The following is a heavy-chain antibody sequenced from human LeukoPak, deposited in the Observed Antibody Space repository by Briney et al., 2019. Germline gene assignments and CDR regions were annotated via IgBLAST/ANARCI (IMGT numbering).Heavy chain of an antibody. V-gene: IGHV6-1*01. CDR3: ARAQAYSGRIFDY. CDR1: GDSVSSNSAA. CDR2: TYYRSKWYN. D-gene: IGHD1-26*01. Sequence: SQTLSLTCAISGDSVSSNSAAWNWIRQSPSRGLEWLGRTYYRSKWYNEYAVTVKSRITINPDTSKNQFSLQLNSVTPEDTALYYCARAQAYSGRIFDYWGQGTLVTVSS. J-gene: IGHJ4*02.